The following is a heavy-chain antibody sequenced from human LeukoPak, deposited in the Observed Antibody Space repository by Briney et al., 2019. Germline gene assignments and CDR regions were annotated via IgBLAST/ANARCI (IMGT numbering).Heavy chain of an antibody. V-gene: IGHV4-61*01. D-gene: IGHD3-22*01. CDR2: IYYSGST. Sequence: PSETLSLTCTVSGGSVSSAYYYWSWIRQPPGKGLEWIGYIYYSGSTNYNPSLKSRVTISVDTSKSQFSLKLSSVTAADTAVYYCARDYTGDYDSSGYLYYLDYWGLGTPVTVSS. J-gene: IGHJ4*02. CDR1: GGSVSSAYYY. CDR3: ARDYTGDYDSSGYLYYLDY.